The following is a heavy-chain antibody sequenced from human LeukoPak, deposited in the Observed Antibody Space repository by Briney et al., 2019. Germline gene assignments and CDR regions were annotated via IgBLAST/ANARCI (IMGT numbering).Heavy chain of an antibody. CDR2: INANTGNS. D-gene: IGHD3-22*01. Sequence: GASVKVSCKASGYTFTSYAMNWVRQAPGQWLEWMGWINANTGNSTYAQGFTGRFVFSLDTSVSTAYLQISSLKAEDTAVYYCARDYYDSSGYISNWFDPWGQGALVTVSS. CDR1: GYTFTSYA. CDR3: ARDYYDSSGYISNWFDP. J-gene: IGHJ5*02. V-gene: IGHV7-4-1*02.